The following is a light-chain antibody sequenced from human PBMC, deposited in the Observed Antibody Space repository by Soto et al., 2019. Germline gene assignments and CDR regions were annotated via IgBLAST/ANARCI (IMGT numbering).Light chain of an antibody. CDR3: QQASSFPRT. CDR2: AAS. V-gene: IGKV1-12*01. J-gene: IGKJ3*01. Sequence: DIQMTQSPSSVSASVGDRVTITCRASQDIKTWLAWYQQKPGTAPKLLIYAASSLQSGVPSRFSGSGSGTDFTLTISSLQPEDFATYFCQQASSFPRTFGPGTNVHIK. CDR1: QDIKTW.